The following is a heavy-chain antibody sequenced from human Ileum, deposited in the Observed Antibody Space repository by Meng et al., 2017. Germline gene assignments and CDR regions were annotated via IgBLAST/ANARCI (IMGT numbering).Heavy chain of an antibody. J-gene: IGHJ4*02. D-gene: IGHD3-10*01. V-gene: IGHV3-30*04. CDR1: GFTFSSYA. CDR2: ISYDGSNK. CDR3: ARGGATMVRGSYYYFDY. Sequence: GGSLRLSCAASGFTFSSYAMHWVRQAPGKGLERVAFISYDGSNKYYADSVKGRFTISRDNSKNTLYLQMNSLRAEDTAVYYCARGGATMVRGSYYYFDYWGQGTLVTVSS.